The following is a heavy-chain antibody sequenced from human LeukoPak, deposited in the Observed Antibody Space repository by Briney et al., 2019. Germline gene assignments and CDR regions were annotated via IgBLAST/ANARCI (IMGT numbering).Heavy chain of an antibody. J-gene: IGHJ4*02. CDR1: GFTFSRHR. Sequence: GGSLRLSCAVSGFTFSRHRMSWVRQAPGKGLEWVAFISSDGRIQYYAYSVKGRFTISRDNSKNTLFLQMNGLRDEDTAVYYCDPHDSASQFWGQGTLVTVSS. D-gene: IGHD6-6*01. CDR3: DPHDSASQF. V-gene: IGHV3-30*03. CDR2: ISSDGRIQ.